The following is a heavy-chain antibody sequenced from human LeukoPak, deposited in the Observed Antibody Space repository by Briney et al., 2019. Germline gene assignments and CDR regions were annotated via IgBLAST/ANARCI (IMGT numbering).Heavy chain of an antibody. CDR2: ISGSGGST. Sequence: GGSLRLPCAASGFTFSSYAMSWVRQAPGKGLEWVSAISGSGGSTYYADSVKGRFTISRDNSKNTLYLQMNSLRAEDTAVYYCAKIERWLQLLAVDYWGQGTLLTVSS. J-gene: IGHJ4*02. V-gene: IGHV3-23*01. D-gene: IGHD5-24*01. CDR1: GFTFSSYA. CDR3: AKIERWLQLLAVDY.